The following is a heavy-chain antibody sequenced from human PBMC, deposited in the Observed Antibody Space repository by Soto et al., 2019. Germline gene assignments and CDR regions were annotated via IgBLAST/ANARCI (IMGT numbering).Heavy chain of an antibody. D-gene: IGHD3-10*01. V-gene: IGHV1-18*01. CDR3: ARGGSGSYWVGWFDP. CDR2: ISAYNGNT. J-gene: IGHJ5*02. CDR1: GYTFTNFG. Sequence: ASVKVSCKASGYTFTNFGISWVRQAPGQGLEWMGWISAYNGNTNYAQKFQGRVTMTTDTSTSTAYMEVRSLRSDDTAVYYCARGGSGSYWVGWFDPWGQGTLVTVSS.